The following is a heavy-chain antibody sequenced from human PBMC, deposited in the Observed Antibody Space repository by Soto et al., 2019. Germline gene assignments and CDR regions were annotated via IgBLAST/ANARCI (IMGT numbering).Heavy chain of an antibody. CDR1: GGSISSGCYY. J-gene: IGHJ4*02. D-gene: IGHD1-1*01. CDR2: IYYSGST. CDR3: ARDDRERYKTSGVSFDC. V-gene: IGHV4-31*03. Sequence: SETLSLTCTVSGGSISSGCYYWSWIRQHPGKGLEWIGYIYYSGSTYYNPSLKSRVTISVDTSKNQFSLKLSSVTAADTAVYYWARDDRERYKTSGVSFDCCGQGTLLTLFS.